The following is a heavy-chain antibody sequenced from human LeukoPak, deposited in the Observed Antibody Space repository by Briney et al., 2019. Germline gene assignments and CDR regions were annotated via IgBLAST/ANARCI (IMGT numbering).Heavy chain of an antibody. Sequence: SETLSLTCTVSGGSISSSSYYWGWIRQPPGKGLEWIGSIYYSGSTYYNPSLKSRVTISVDTSKNQFSLKLSSVTAADTAVYYCARARGRYYYGSGSYPDYWGQGTLVTVSS. CDR3: ARARGRYYYGSGSYPDY. V-gene: IGHV4-39*07. J-gene: IGHJ4*02. D-gene: IGHD3-10*01. CDR2: IYYSGST. CDR1: GGSISSSSYY.